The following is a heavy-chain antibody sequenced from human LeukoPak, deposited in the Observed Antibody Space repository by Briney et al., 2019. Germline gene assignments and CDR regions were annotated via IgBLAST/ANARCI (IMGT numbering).Heavy chain of an antibody. V-gene: IGHV4-39*01. J-gene: IGHJ6*03. CDR1: GGSISSSSYY. CDR2: IYYSGSM. D-gene: IGHD3-10*01. CDR3: ASYKGGSGRYYKIEARYYHMDV. Sequence: PSETLSHTCTVSGGSISSSSYYWGWIRQPPGKGLEWIGTIYYSGSMFYNPSLKSRVTISVDTSKNQFSLKLSSVTAADTAVYYCASYKGGSGRYYKIEARYYHMDVWGKGTTVTISS.